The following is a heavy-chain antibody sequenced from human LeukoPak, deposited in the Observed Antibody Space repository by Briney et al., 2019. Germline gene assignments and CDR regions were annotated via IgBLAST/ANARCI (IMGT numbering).Heavy chain of an antibody. J-gene: IGHJ4*02. CDR3: ARSSGTYFDY. CDR1: GFTFSSYS. CDR2: ISSSSSSI. V-gene: IGHV3-48*01. Sequence: PGGSLRLSRAASGFTFSSYSMNWVRQAPGKGLEWVSYISSSSSSIYYADSVKGRFTISRDNAENSLYLQMNSLRAEDTAVYYCARSSGTYFDYWGQGTLVTVSS. D-gene: IGHD1-26*01.